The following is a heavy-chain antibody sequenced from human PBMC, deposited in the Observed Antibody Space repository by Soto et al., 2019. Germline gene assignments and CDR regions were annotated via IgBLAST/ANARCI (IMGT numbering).Heavy chain of an antibody. CDR1: GGSISSGDYY. V-gene: IGHV4-30-4*01. J-gene: IGHJ4*02. D-gene: IGHD6-19*01. CDR3: ARDVLGRSGWGGFDY. Sequence: SETLSLTCTVSGGSISSGDYYWSWIRQSPGKGLGWIGSIYYSGSTYYNPSLKSRVTISVDTSKNQFSLKLSSVTAADTAVYYCARDVLGRSGWGGFDYWGQGTLVTVSS. CDR2: IYYSGST.